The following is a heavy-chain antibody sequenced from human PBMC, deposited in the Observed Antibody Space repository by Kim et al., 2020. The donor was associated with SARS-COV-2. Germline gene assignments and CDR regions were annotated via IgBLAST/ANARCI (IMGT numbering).Heavy chain of an antibody. Sequence: SVKVSCKASGGTFSSYAISWVRQAPGQGLEWMGGIIPIFGTANYAQKFQGRVTITADESTSTAYMELSSLRSEDTAVYYCARESLDPLYDILTGSFDPWGQGTLVTVSS. CDR1: GGTFSSYA. D-gene: IGHD3-9*01. V-gene: IGHV1-69*13. CDR3: ARESLDPLYDILTGSFDP. J-gene: IGHJ5*02. CDR2: IIPIFGTA.